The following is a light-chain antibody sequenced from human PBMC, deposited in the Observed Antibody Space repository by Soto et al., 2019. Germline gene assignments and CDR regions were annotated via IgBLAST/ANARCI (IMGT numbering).Light chain of an antibody. CDR3: TSYAGGNNV. J-gene: IGLJ1*01. CDR2: EVN. V-gene: IGLV2-8*01. Sequence: QSALTQPPSASGSPGQSVTISCTGTSSDVGGYNYVSWYQQHPGKVPELMVYEVNKRPSGVPERCSGSKSGNAASLTVSGLQAEDEADYYCTSYAGGNNVVGTGTKLTVL. CDR1: SSDVGGYNY.